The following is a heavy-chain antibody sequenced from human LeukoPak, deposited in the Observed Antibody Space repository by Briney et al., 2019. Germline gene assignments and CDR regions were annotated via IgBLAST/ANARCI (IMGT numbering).Heavy chain of an antibody. J-gene: IGHJ4*02. V-gene: IGHV1-3*01. CDR1: GYTFTTYP. D-gene: IGHD6-13*01. Sequence: ASVKVSCKASGYTFTTYPMHWVRQAPGQRLEWMGWIIAGNGNTKYSQKFQGRVTITRDTSASTAYMELSSLRSQDTAVYYCATVSGYSSSWFDYWGQGTLVTVSP. CDR2: IIAGNGNT. CDR3: ATVSGYSSSWFDY.